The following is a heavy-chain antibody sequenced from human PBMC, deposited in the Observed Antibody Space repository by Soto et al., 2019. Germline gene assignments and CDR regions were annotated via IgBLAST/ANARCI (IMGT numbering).Heavy chain of an antibody. Sequence: SETLSLTYTGSGGSLGRGDYFWCWIRQPPGKGLERIGYIYYSGSTYYNPSLKSRVTISVDTSKNQFSLKLSSVTAADTAVYYCARRYGGNLDYWGQGTLVTVSS. V-gene: IGHV4-30-4*01. J-gene: IGHJ4*02. D-gene: IGHD1-26*01. CDR3: ARRYGGNLDY. CDR1: GGSLGRGDYF. CDR2: IYYSGST.